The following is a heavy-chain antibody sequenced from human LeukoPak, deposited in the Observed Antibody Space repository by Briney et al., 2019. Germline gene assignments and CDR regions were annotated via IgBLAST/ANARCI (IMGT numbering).Heavy chain of an antibody. Sequence: NPGGSLRLSCAASGFTFSDYYMSWFRQAPGKGLEWLSHISGSGRTIYYADSVKGRLTVSRDTAKNSLYLQMNALRAEDTAVYYCAKDLTGTYAFDFWGQGTMVTVSS. CDR3: AKDLTGTYAFDF. J-gene: IGHJ3*01. CDR2: ISGSGRTI. D-gene: IGHD4-17*01. V-gene: IGHV3-11*04. CDR1: GFTFSDYY.